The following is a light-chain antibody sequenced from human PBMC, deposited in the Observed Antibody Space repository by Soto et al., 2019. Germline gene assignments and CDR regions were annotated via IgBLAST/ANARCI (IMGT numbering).Light chain of an antibody. J-gene: IGKJ1*01. V-gene: IGKV3-15*01. CDR3: QQYNDWPLT. CDR1: QSVSDN. CDR2: GAF. Sequence: EILMTQSPVTLSVSPGERVTLSCRASQSVSDNLAWYQQKPGQAPSLLIYGAFTRATGVPARFSGAGSGTEFTLTISSLQSEVFALYYCQQYNDWPLTFGQGTKVEI.